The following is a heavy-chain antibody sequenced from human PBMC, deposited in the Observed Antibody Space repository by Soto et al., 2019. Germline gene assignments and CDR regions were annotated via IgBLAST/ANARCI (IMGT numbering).Heavy chain of an antibody. V-gene: IGHV1-18*01. Sequence: ASVKVSCKASGYTFTNFGISWVRQAPGQGLEWMGWISAYNGNTNYAQNFQGRVTMTTDTSTSTAYMELRSLRSDDTAVYYCARREIQGPIDYWGQGTLVTVSS. J-gene: IGHJ4*02. CDR3: ARREIQGPIDY. CDR2: ISAYNGNT. D-gene: IGHD1-26*01. CDR1: GYTFTNFG.